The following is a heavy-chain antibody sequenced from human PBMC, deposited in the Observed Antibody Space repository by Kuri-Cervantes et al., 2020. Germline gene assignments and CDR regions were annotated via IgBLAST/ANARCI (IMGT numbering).Heavy chain of an antibody. D-gene: IGHD5-24*01. Sequence: ASVKVSCKASGYTFTSYGISWVRQAPGQGLEWMGWISAYNGNTNYAQKLQGRVTMTTDTSTSTAYMELSSLRSEDTAVYYCARGRDGYNLRGGTEIDYWGQGTLVTVSS. CDR1: GYTFTSYG. J-gene: IGHJ4*02. CDR2: ISAYNGNT. V-gene: IGHV1-18*01. CDR3: ARGRDGYNLRGGTEIDY.